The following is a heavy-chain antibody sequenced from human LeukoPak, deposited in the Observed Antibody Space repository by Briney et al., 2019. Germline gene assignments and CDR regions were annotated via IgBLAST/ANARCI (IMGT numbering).Heavy chain of an antibody. CDR2: IYSGGST. Sequence: GSLILSCASSDFPVRSYYMSWVRQAPGAGLEWVSVIYSGGSTYYADSVKGRFTISRDNSKNTLYLQMNSLRAEDTAVYYCARVDYGDYGFDYWGQGTLVTVSS. V-gene: IGHV3-66*01. CDR1: DFPVRSYY. CDR3: ARVDYGDYGFDY. J-gene: IGHJ4*02. D-gene: IGHD4-17*01.